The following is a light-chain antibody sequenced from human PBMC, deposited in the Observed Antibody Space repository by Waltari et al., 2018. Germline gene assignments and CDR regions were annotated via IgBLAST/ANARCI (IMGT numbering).Light chain of an antibody. CDR2: EVS. J-gene: IGLJ3*02. Sequence: QSALTQPASVSGSPGQSITISCTGTSSDVGSYNLVSWYQQHPGKAPKLMIYEVSKRPPGVSNRVSGSKSGNTASLTISGLQAEDEADYYCSSYGGSNNLVFGGGTKLTVL. CDR1: SSDVGSYNL. V-gene: IGLV2-23*02. CDR3: SSYGGSNNLV.